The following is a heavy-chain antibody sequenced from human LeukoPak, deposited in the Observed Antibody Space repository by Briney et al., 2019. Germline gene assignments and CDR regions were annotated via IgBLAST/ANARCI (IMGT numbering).Heavy chain of an antibody. CDR1: GFTFSDYY. Sequence: PGGSLRLSRAASGFTFSDYYMSWIRQAPGKGLEWVSYISSSSSYTNYADSVKGRFTISRDNAKNSLYLQMNSLRAEDTAVYYCARVGIEVTVAGDAFDIWGQGTMVTVSS. CDR2: ISSSSSYT. V-gene: IGHV3-11*05. CDR3: ARVGIEVTVAGDAFDI. D-gene: IGHD6-19*01. J-gene: IGHJ3*02.